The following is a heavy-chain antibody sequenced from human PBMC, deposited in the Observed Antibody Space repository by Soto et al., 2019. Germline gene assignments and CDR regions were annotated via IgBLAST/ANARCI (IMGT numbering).Heavy chain of an antibody. J-gene: IGHJ6*02. CDR2: IYPGDSDT. CDR1: GYSFTSYW. Sequence: GESLKISCKGSGYSFTSYWIGWVRQMPGKGLEWMGIIYPGDSDTRYSPSFQGQVTISADKSISTAYLQWSSLKASDTAMYYCARPASGIAAAGTYYGMDVWGQGTTVTVSS. CDR3: ARPASGIAAAGTYYGMDV. V-gene: IGHV5-51*01. D-gene: IGHD6-13*01.